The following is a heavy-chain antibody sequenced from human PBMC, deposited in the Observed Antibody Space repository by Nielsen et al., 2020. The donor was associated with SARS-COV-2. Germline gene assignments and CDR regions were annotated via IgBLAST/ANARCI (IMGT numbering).Heavy chain of an antibody. V-gene: IGHV3-53*01. CDR2: LYSGGTT. Sequence: GESLKISCEASGFTISRYGMHWVRQAPGKGPEWVSVLYSGGTTYYPDSVKGRFTISRDNSKNTVDLQMNGLRADDTAVYYCARLRGYTHFDYWGQGILVTVSS. J-gene: IGHJ4*02. CDR1: GFTISRYG. D-gene: IGHD5-12*01. CDR3: ARLRGYTHFDY.